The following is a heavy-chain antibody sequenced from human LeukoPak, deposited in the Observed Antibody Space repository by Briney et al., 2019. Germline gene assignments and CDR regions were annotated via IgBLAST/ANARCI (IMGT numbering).Heavy chain of an antibody. Sequence: ASVKVSCKASGYTFTSYAMHWVRQAPGQRLEWMGWINAGNGDTKYSQRLQGRVTISRDTSASTAYMGLSSLRSEDTAVYYCAREDTAFDYWGQGTLVTVSS. CDR3: AREDTAFDY. CDR1: GYTFTSYA. V-gene: IGHV1-3*01. J-gene: IGHJ4*02. CDR2: INAGNGDT. D-gene: IGHD5-18*01.